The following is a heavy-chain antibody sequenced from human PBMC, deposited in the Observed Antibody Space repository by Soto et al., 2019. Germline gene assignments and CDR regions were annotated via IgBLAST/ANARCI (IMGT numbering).Heavy chain of an antibody. CDR1: HFSVTNNKY. J-gene: IGHJ3*01. CDR3: ARDSRYCTDSGCSIMRDAFDV. V-gene: IGHV4-4*02. CDR2: IYHSGTT. D-gene: IGHD2-15*01. Sequence: QVLLQESGPGLVKPSGTLSLTCTVSHFSVTNNKYWSWVRQSPAKPLEWSGEIYHSGTTYYNPSLSSRVSMSMDKSKNQISLILTSVTAADTAVYYCARDSRYCTDSGCSIMRDAFDVWGQGTLVTVSS.